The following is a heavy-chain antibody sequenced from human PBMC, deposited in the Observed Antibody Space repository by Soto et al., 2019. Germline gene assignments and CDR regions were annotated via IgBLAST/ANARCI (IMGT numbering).Heavy chain of an antibody. J-gene: IGHJ6*02. CDR1: GFTFSCSA. D-gene: IGHD3-16*01. Sequence: PGGSLRLSCAASGFTFSCSAMHWVRQSSGKGLEWVGRIRSKANSYATAYAASVKGRFTISRDDSKNTAYLQMNSLKTEGTAVYYCTRPRGGDYYYGMDVWGQGTTVTVSS. CDR3: TRPRGGDYYYGMDV. V-gene: IGHV3-73*01. CDR2: IRSKANSYAT.